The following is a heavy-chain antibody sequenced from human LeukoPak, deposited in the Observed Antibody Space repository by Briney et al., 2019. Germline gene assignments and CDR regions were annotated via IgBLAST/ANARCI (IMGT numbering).Heavy chain of an antibody. D-gene: IGHD6-13*01. V-gene: IGHV3-23*01. CDR2: ISGSGGST. Sequence: GGSLRLSCAASGFTFSSYAMSWVRQAPGKGLEWVSAISGSGGSTYYADSVKGRFTISRDNSKNTLYLQMNSLRAEDTAVYYCAKFTTHATGYSSSWYSARAYYFDYWGQGTLVTVSS. J-gene: IGHJ4*02. CDR1: GFTFSSYA. CDR3: AKFTTHATGYSSSWYSARAYYFDY.